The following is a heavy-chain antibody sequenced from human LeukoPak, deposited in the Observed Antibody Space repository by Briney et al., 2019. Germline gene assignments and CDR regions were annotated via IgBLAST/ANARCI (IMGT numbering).Heavy chain of an antibody. D-gene: IGHD5-18*01. Sequence: GGSLRLSCAASGFTFSSYGMLWVRQAPGKGLEWVAFIRYDGSNKYNADSVKGRFTISRDNSKNTLYLQMNSLRAEDTALYYCAKGSIGYSHGYTDYWGQGTLVTVSS. CDR2: IRYDGSNK. V-gene: IGHV3-30*02. J-gene: IGHJ4*02. CDR1: GFTFSSYG. CDR3: AKGSIGYSHGYTDY.